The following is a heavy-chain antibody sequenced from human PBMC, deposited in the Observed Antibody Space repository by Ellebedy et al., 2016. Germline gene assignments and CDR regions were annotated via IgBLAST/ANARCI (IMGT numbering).Heavy chain of an antibody. J-gene: IGHJ4*02. D-gene: IGHD3-3*01. CDR2: INPGNGDT. V-gene: IGHV1-3*01. Sequence: ASVKVSCKASGYPFSSYALHWVRQAPGQGLEWMGWINPGNGDTKYSLKFQGRVTITTDTSASTGYIEVRSLRSEDTAVYFCARDPSPTLEFLEWLPLDYWGQGTLVTVSS. CDR1: GYPFSSYA. CDR3: ARDPSPTLEFLEWLPLDY.